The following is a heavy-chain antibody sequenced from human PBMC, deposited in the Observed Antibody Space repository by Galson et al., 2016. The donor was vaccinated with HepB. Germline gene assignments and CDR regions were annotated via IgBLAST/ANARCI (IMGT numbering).Heavy chain of an antibody. D-gene: IGHD1-26*01. V-gene: IGHV3-21*01. CDR3: ARGDIVGAIFDY. CDR1: GFTFSSYS. Sequence: SLRLSCAASGFTFSSYSMHWVRQAPGKGLEWVSSISSSSSYIYYADSVKGRCTISRDNAKNSLYLQMNSLRAEDTAVYYCARGDIVGAIFDYWGQGTLVTVSS. CDR2: ISSSSSYI. J-gene: IGHJ4*02.